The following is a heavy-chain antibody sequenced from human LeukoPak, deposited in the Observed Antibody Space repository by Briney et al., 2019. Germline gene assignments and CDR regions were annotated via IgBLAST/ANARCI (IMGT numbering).Heavy chain of an antibody. CDR3: ARAPKNLPHTRALNEDYCSGGSCYSLAGGEGGMDV. D-gene: IGHD2-15*01. CDR1: GYTFTSYY. CDR2: INPSGGST. J-gene: IGHJ6*02. V-gene: IGHV1-46*01. Sequence: ASVKVSCKASGYTFTSYYMHWVRQAPGQGLEWMGIINPSGGSTSYAQKFQGRVTMTRDTPTSTVYMELSSLRSEDTAVYYCARAPKNLPHTRALNEDYCSGGSCYSLAGGEGGMDVWGQGTTVTVSS.